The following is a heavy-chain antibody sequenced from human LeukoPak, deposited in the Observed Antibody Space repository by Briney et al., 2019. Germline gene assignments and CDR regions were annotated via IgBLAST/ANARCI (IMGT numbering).Heavy chain of an antibody. V-gene: IGHV1-2*06. D-gene: IGHD2-15*01. CDR2: INPNSGGT. CDR3: ARNPCGGGTCYNDY. J-gene: IGHJ4*02. Sequence: ASVKVSCKASGYTFTSYYMHWVRQAPGQGLEWMGRINPNSGGTNYAQKFQGRVTMTRDTSTSTAYMELSRLKSDDTAVYYCARNPCGGGTCYNDYWGQGTLVTVSS. CDR1: GYTFTSYY.